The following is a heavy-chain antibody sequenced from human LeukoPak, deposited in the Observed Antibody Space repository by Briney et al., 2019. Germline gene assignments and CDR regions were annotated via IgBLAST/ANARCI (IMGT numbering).Heavy chain of an antibody. D-gene: IGHD6-6*01. J-gene: IGHJ4*02. CDR1: GFTFSSYW. CDR3: ASSPRIAAREGFSDY. CDR2: IKQDGSEK. Sequence: GGSLRLSCAASGFTFSSYWMSWVRQAPGKGLEWVANIKQDGSEKYYVDSVKGRFTISRDNAKNSLYLQMNSLRAEDTAVYYCASSPRIAAREGFSDYWGQGTLVTVSS. V-gene: IGHV3-7*01.